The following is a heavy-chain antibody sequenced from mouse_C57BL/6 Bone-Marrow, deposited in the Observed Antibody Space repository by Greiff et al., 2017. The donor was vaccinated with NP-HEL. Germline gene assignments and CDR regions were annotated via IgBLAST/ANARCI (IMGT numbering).Heavy chain of an antibody. V-gene: IGHV1-69*01. CDR1: GYTFTSYW. CDR2: IDPSDSYT. J-gene: IGHJ1*03. CDR3: ARRTHWYFDV. Sequence: QLQQPGAELVMPGASVKLSCKASGYTFTSYWMHWVKQRPGQGLEWIGEIDPSDSYTNYNQKFKGKSTLTVDKSSSTAYMQLSSLTSEDSAVYYCARRTHWYFDVWGTGTTVTVSS.